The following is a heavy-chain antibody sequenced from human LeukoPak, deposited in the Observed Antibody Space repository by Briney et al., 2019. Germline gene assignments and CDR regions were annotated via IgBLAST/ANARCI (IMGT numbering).Heavy chain of an antibody. Sequence: GGSLRLSCAASGFTFSSYSMNWVRQAPGRGLEWVSYISTTGSTIYYADSVKGRFTISRDNAKNSLYLQMDSLRAEDTAVYYCARGPPLFDPWGQGTLVTVSS. CDR3: ARGPPLFDP. J-gene: IGHJ5*02. CDR1: GFTFSSYS. V-gene: IGHV3-48*01. D-gene: IGHD3-16*02. CDR2: ISTTGSTI.